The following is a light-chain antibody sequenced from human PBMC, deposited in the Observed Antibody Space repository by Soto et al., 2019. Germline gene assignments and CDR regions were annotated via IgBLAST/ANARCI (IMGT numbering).Light chain of an antibody. J-gene: IGKJ1*01. Sequence: VLTQSPGTLSLSPGESATLSCRASQTVSITYLTWYQQKPGQAPRLLIYSASTRATGIPDRFSGSGSGTDFTLTISRLEPEDFAVYYCQHYGTSPSTFGRGTKVDIK. CDR2: SAS. CDR1: QTVSITY. CDR3: QHYGTSPST. V-gene: IGKV3-20*01.